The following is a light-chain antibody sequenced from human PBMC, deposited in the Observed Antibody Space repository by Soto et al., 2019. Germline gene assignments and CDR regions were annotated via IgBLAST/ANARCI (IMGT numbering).Light chain of an antibody. CDR1: PSDIGAYNY. J-gene: IGLJ2*01. V-gene: IGLV2-14*03. CDR3: GSYTISSTLMI. CDR2: DVT. Sequence: QSALTQPVSVSGSPGQSITISCSGTPSDIGAYNYVSWYQHLPGKAPKVIIYDVTNRPSGVSSRFSGSKSGTTASLTISGLQAEDEANYYCGSYTISSTLMIFGGGTKLTVL.